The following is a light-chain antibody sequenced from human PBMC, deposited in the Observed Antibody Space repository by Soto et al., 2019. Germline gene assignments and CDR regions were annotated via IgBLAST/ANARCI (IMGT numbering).Light chain of an antibody. CDR2: EVS. V-gene: IGLV2-8*01. CDR1: SSDVGGYNY. Sequence: QSVLTQPPSASGSPGQSVTISCTGTSSDVGGYNYVSWYQQHPGKAPKLMIYEVSKRPSGVPDRFSGSKSGNTASLTVSGLQAEDEADYYCRSYEGSNNFVFGTG. J-gene: IGLJ1*01. CDR3: RSYEGSNNFV.